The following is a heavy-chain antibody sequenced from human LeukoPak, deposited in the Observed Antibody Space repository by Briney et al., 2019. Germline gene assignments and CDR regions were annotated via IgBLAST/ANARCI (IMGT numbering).Heavy chain of an antibody. CDR2: IIPICGTA. V-gene: IGHV1-69*01. Sequence: GSSAKVSCKASGGTFSSYAHSWVRQAPGQGLEGMGGIIPICGTANYAHQFQGRVTITADQSTSTAYMELSSLRSEDTAVYYGAREIRGYSGCDPDYYYYYMDVWGKGTTVTVSS. D-gene: IGHD5-12*01. CDR1: GGTFSSYA. J-gene: IGHJ6*03. CDR3: AREIRGYSGCDPDYYYYYMDV.